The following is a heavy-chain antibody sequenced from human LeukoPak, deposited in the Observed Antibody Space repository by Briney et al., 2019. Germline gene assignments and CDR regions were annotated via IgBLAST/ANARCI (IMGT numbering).Heavy chain of an antibody. J-gene: IGHJ4*02. Sequence: GGSLRLSCAASGFTFSGYSMNWVRQAPGKGLEWVSYISSSSSTIYYADSVKGRFTISRDNAKNSLYLQMNSLRAEDTAVYYCARDLVYCSSTSCEYYFDYWGPGKLVTVSS. CDR1: GFTFSGYS. CDR2: ISSSSSTI. V-gene: IGHV3-48*04. CDR3: ARDLVYCSSTSCEYYFDY. D-gene: IGHD2-2*01.